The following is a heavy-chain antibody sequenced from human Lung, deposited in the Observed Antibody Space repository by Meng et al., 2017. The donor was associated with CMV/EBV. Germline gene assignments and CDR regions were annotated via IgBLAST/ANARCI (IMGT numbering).Heavy chain of an antibody. Sequence: ESXKISXAASGFTFSSYWMHWVRQVPGKGLVWVARINSDGSITSYADSVKGRFTISRDNAKNTLYLQMNSLRAEDTAVYYCATELITTAGTRRDYWGQGTLVTVSS. V-gene: IGHV3-74*01. CDR1: GFTFSSYW. CDR3: ATELITTAGTRRDY. J-gene: IGHJ4*02. CDR2: INSDGSIT. D-gene: IGHD6-13*01.